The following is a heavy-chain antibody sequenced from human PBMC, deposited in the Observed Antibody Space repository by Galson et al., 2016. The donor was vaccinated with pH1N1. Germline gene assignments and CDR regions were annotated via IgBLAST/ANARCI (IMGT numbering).Heavy chain of an antibody. CDR3: VRRCNTGWYSGLGH. D-gene: IGHD6-19*01. Sequence: SLRLSCAASGFAFSNSGMHWVRQSPGRGLEWVAVIWFDGTNEDYADAVKGRFTISRDNANSTLFLQMKKLRGEDTAVYYCVRRCNTGWYSGLGHWGQGTLVSVSS. J-gene: IGHJ4*02. V-gene: IGHV3-33*01. CDR2: IWFDGTNE. CDR1: GFAFSNSG.